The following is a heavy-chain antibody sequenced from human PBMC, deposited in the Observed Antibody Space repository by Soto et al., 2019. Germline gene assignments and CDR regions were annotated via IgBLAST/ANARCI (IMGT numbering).Heavy chain of an antibody. CDR3: ARVQGRYYGSGSYQGRDV. CDR1: GFTFRNYG. J-gene: IGHJ6*02. D-gene: IGHD3-10*01. V-gene: IGHV3-33*01. Sequence: QVQLVESGGGVVQPGRSLRLSCAASGFTFRNYGMHWVRQAPGKGLEWVAVIWYDGSNEYYADSVKGRFTISRDNSKNTLYLQMNSLRVDDTAVYYCARVQGRYYGSGSYQGRDVWGQGATVTVSS. CDR2: IWYDGSNE.